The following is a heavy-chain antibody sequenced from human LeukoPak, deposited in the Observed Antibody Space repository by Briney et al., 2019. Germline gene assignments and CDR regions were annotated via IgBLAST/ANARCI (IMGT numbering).Heavy chain of an antibody. CDR1: GFIFSSYG. CDR2: IRYDGSDK. CDR3: AKDSWEVGATSEIDY. D-gene: IGHD1-26*01. V-gene: IGHV3-30*02. J-gene: IGHJ4*02. Sequence: GGSLRLSCTASGFIFSSYGMHWVRQAPGKGLEWAAFIRYDGSDKYYADSVKGRFTISRDNSKNKVYLQMNSLRTEDTAVYYCAKDSWEVGATSEIDYWGQGTLVTVSS.